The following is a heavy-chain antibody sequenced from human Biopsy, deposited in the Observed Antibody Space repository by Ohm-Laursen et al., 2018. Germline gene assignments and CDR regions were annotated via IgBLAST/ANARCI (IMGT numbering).Heavy chain of an antibody. CDR1: GGSVSSGSHY. D-gene: IGHD6-19*01. Sequence: TLSLTCTVSGGSVSSGSHYWSWIRQPPGKGLEWIGFIYYNGSSKYNPSLKSRVTISVDTSKNQFSLKLRSVTAADTAVYYCAKHGSGWTGDDAFHIWGQGTMVTVSS. CDR3: AKHGSGWTGDDAFHI. CDR2: IYYNGSS. V-gene: IGHV4-61*01. J-gene: IGHJ3*02.